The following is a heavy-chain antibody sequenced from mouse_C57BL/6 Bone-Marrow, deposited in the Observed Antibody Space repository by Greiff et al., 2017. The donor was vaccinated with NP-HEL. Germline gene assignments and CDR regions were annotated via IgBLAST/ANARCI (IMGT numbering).Heavy chain of an antibody. CDR2: IDPANGNT. Sequence: VQLQQSVAELVRRGEGGKGEGKEEGGRSKNGEMGGGGEWAEQGLEWIGRIDPANGNTKYAPKFQGKATITADTSSNTAYLQLSSLTSEDTAIYYCAPYYYGSRPFDYWGQGTTLTVSS. J-gene: IGHJ2*01. CDR3: APYYYGSRPFDY. D-gene: IGHD1-1*01. V-gene: IGHV14-3*01. CDR1: GGRSKNGE.